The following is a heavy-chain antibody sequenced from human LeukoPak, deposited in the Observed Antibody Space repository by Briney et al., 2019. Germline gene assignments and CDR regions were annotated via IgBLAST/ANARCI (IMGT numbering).Heavy chain of an antibody. J-gene: IGHJ5*02. V-gene: IGHV1-46*01. CDR1: GYIFTDFF. Sequence: ASVKVSCKTSGYIFTDFFIHWVRQTPGQRLEWLGSINPGVGSSDYAQKFQGRVTMTRDTSTSTVFMEMRGLRSEDTAIYYCARDLGIMADNWFDPWGQGTRVTVSS. D-gene: IGHD2-8*01. CDR2: INPGVGSS. CDR3: ARDLGIMADNWFDP.